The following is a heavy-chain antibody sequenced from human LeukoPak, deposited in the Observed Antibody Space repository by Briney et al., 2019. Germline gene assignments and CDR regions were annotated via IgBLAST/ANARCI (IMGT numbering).Heavy chain of an antibody. CDR2: IPYDGSNK. CDR1: GFTFSSNG. Sequence: GGSLRLSCAASGFTFSSNGMHWVRQAPGKGLEWVAFIPYDGSNKYYADSVKGRFTISRDNSKNTLYLQMNSLRVEDTAVYYCARDLAWGAFDYWGQGTLVTVSS. CDR3: ARDLAWGAFDY. D-gene: IGHD7-27*01. J-gene: IGHJ4*02. V-gene: IGHV3-30*02.